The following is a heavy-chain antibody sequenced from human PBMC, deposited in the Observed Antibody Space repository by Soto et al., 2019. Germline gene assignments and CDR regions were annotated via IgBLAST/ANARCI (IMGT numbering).Heavy chain of an antibody. CDR1: GFTFSSYA. V-gene: IGHV3-30-3*01. Sequence: QVQLVESGGGVVQPGRSLRLSCAASGFTFSSYAMHWVRQAPGKGLEWVAVISYDGSNKYYADSVKGRFTISRDNSKNXLXXQMNSLRAEDTAVYYCARKGGSSAGSYYYYYGMDVWGQGTTVTVSS. J-gene: IGHJ6*02. D-gene: IGHD6-6*01. CDR3: ARKGGSSAGSYYYYYGMDV. CDR2: ISYDGSNK.